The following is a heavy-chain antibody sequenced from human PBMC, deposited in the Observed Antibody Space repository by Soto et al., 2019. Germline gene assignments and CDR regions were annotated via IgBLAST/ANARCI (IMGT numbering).Heavy chain of an antibody. Sequence: SETLSLTCTVSRGSISSSTYYWGWIRQPPGKGLEWIGSSGCSGSHYCNPSLESRVTIAVXXSKXQFSLKLSSVTAADTAVYYCARHRRLITMVRGVMITEAGYFDYWGHGTLVTVSS. CDR3: ARHRRLITMVRGVMITEAGYFDY. V-gene: IGHV4-39*01. D-gene: IGHD3-10*01. J-gene: IGHJ4*01. CDR1: RGSISSSTYY. CDR2: SGCSGSH.